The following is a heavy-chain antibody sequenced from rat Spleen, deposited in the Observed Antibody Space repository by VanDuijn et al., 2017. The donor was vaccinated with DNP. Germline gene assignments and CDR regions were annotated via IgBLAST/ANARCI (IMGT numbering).Heavy chain of an antibody. CDR2: ISYDGSST. Sequence: EVQLVESGGGPVQPGRSLKLSCVASGFIFSNYWMTWIRQAPKKGLEWVATISYDGSSTYYRDSVKGRFIISRNNARSTLYLQMDSLRSDDTATDYCARSDSYGFPYWGQGTLVTVSS. D-gene: IGHD1-2*01. V-gene: IGHV5-7*01. J-gene: IGHJ3*01. CDR3: ARSDSYGFPY. CDR1: GFIFSNYW.